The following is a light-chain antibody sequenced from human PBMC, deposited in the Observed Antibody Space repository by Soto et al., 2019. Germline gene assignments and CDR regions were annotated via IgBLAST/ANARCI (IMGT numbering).Light chain of an antibody. J-gene: IGLJ1*01. CDR2: DVS. V-gene: IGLV2-11*01. Sequence: QSALTQPRSVSGSPGQSVTISCTGTSSDVGGYNYVSWYQQHPGKAPKLMIYDVSKRPSGVPDRFSGSKSGNTASLTISGLQAEDEADYYCCSYAGSYTVYVFGTGTKLTVL. CDR3: CSYAGSYTVYV. CDR1: SSDVGGYNY.